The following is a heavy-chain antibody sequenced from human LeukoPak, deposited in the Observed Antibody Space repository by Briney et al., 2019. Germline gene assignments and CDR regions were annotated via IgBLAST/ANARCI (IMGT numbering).Heavy chain of an antibody. J-gene: IGHJ4*02. CDR1: GFTFSSYS. D-gene: IGHD5-24*01. CDR3: ARGRDGYNPFDY. V-gene: IGHV3-21*01. CDR2: ISSSSSYI. Sequence: GGSLRLSCAASGFTFSSYSMNWVRQAPGKGLEWVSSISSSSSYIYYADLVKGRFTISRDNAKNSLYLQMNSLRAEDTAVYYCARGRDGYNPFDYWGQGTLVTVSS.